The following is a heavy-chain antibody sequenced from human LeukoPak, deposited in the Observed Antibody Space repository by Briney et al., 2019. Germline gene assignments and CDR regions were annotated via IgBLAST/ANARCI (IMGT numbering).Heavy chain of an antibody. Sequence: ATVKIACKVSVYTYTHYYVHWVQEAPGKGREWMGLIDPQDGETIYAEEFQGRVSINADTSTDTAYMHLRSMGLYDAAVYYCATGHITGGTGFAYWGQGTMVTVSS. D-gene: IGHD1-20*01. J-gene: IGHJ4*02. CDR2: IDPQDGET. V-gene: IGHV1-69-2*01. CDR3: ATGHITGGTGFAY. CDR1: VYTYTHYY.